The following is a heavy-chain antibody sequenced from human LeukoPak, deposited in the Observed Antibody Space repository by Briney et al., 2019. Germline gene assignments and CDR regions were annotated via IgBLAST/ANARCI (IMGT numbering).Heavy chain of an antibody. D-gene: IGHD6-13*01. Sequence: GGSLRLSCAASGFTFSSYSMNWVRQAPGKGLEWVSYISSSSSTIYYADSVKGRFTISRDNAKNSLYLQMNSLRAEDTAVCYCAREAAAGTPYGMDVWGQGTTVTVSS. CDR2: ISSSSSTI. J-gene: IGHJ6*02. CDR3: AREAAAGTPYGMDV. CDR1: GFTFSSYS. V-gene: IGHV3-48*01.